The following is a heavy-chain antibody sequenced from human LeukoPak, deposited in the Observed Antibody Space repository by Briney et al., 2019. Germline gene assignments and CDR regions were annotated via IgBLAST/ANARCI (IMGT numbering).Heavy chain of an antibody. J-gene: IGHJ4*02. D-gene: IGHD3-22*01. CDR1: GGTFSTYA. CDR2: LIPNFGTA. CDR3: ASQTYYYDSSGYYTTFHLDY. V-gene: IGHV1-69*13. Sequence: ASVKVSCKASGGTFSTYAITWVRQAPGQGLEWMGGLIPNFGTARGAQKFQGRVTITADESTSTAYMELSSLRSEDTAVYYCASQTYYYDSSGYYTTFHLDYWGQGTLVTVSS.